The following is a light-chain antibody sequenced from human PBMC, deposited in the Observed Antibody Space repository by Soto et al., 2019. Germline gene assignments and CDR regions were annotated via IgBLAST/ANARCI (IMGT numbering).Light chain of an antibody. V-gene: IGLV4-69*01. CDR3: QTWGTGIHVV. Sequence: QSVLTQSPSASASLGASVKLTCTLSSGHSSYAIAWHQQQPEKGPRYLMKVDSDGSHTXXXAXXXXFSGSSSGAERYLTXXXXXXXXXXXXYCQTWGTGIHVVFGGGTKLTVL. CDR1: SGHSSYA. CDR2: VDSDGSH. J-gene: IGLJ2*01.